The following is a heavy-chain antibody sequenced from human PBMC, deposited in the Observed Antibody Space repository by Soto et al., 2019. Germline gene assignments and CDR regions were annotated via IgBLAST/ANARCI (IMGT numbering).Heavy chain of an antibody. Sequence: PGGSLRLSCSASGFTFSSYAMHWVRQAPGKGLEYVSAISSNGGSTYYADSVKGRFTISRDNSKNTLYLQMSSLRAEDTAVYYCVKVLKAPYYYDSSGYSSNFYWGQGTLVTASS. D-gene: IGHD3-22*01. CDR3: VKVLKAPYYYDSSGYSSNFY. CDR1: GFTFSSYA. V-gene: IGHV3-64D*06. J-gene: IGHJ4*02. CDR2: ISSNGGST.